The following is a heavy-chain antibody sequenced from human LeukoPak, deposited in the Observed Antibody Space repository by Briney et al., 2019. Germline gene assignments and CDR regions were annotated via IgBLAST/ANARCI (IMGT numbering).Heavy chain of an antibody. J-gene: IGHJ6*03. V-gene: IGHV3-23*01. CDR2: ISGSGGHT. D-gene: IGHD5-24*01. CDR1: GITLSSHA. CDR3: AKGGAATMRDGYNYYYYYMEV. Sequence: GGALRLSCAASGITLSSHAMSWVRQAPGKGLEWVSLISGSGGHTYYGDSVKGRFTISRDNSTNRLYLQMNSLRPEDTAVYYCAKGGAATMRDGYNYYYYYMEVWGRGTTVTVSS.